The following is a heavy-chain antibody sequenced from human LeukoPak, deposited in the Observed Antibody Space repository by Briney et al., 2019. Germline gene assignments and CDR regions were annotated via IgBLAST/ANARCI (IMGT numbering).Heavy chain of an antibody. CDR3: ARGGIRTAASNFDY. D-gene: IGHD6-13*01. J-gene: IGHJ4*02. CDR1: GYTFTVSF. V-gene: IGHV1-2*02. CDR2: INPNSGGT. Sequence: ASVKVSCKTSGYTFTVSFMHWVRQAPGQGLEWMGWINPNSGGTKYAQKFQGRVTMTRDTAISTAYMELSRLRSDDTAVYYCARGGIRTAASNFDYWGQGTLVTVSS.